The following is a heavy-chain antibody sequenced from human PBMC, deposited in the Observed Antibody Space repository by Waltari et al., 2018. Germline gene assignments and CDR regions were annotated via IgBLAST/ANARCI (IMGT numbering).Heavy chain of an antibody. V-gene: IGHV3-21*01. D-gene: IGHD6-6*01. Sequence: EVQLVESGGGLVKPGGSLRLSCAASGFTFSSYSMNWVRQAPGKGLEWVSSISSSSSYIYYADSVKGRFTISRDNAKNALYLQMNSLRAEDTAVYYCARDLSRSSSEPSGMDVWGQGTTVTVSS. CDR2: ISSSSSYI. CDR3: ARDLSRSSSEPSGMDV. CDR1: GFTFSSYS. J-gene: IGHJ6*02.